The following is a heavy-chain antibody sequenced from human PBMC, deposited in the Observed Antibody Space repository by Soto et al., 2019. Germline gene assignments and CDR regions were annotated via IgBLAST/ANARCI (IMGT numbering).Heavy chain of an antibody. D-gene: IGHD2-2*01. CDR1: GFSLSTSGMG. J-gene: IGHJ6*02. CDR2: IFSNDEK. CDR3: ARMLDYCISTSCTNLYGMDV. Sequence: SGPTLVNPTQTLTLTCTFSGFSLSTSGMGVSWIRQPPGKALEWLAHIFSNDEKSYSTSLKSRLTISKDTSKSQVVLTMTNMDPVDTATYYCARMLDYCISTSCTNLYGMDVWGQGTTVTVSS. V-gene: IGHV2-26*01.